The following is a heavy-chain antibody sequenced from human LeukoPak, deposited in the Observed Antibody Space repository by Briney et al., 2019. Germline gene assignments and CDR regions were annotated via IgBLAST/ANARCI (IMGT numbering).Heavy chain of an antibody. V-gene: IGHV1-2*02. D-gene: IGHD3-10*01. J-gene: IGHJ4*02. Sequence: ASVKVSCKASGYTFTSYGISWVRQAPGQGLEWMGWINPNSGGTNYAQKFQGRVTMTRDTSISTAYMELSRLRSDDTAVYYCARARGETYYYGSGVSTPVIWGQGTLVTVSS. CDR3: ARARGETYYYGSGVSTPVI. CDR1: GYTFTSYG. CDR2: INPNSGGT.